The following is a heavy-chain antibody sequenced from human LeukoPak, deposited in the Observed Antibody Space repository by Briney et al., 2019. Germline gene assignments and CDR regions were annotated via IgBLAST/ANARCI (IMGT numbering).Heavy chain of an antibody. D-gene: IGHD2-2*01. Sequence: SETLSLTCTVSGGSISSSSYYWGWVRQPPGTGLEWVGSIYYSGSTYYNPSLKSRVTISVDTSKNQFSLKLSSVTAADTPVYYCARSIRSLLVPAANRNWFDPWGQGTLVTVSS. CDR3: ARSIRSLLVPAANRNWFDP. CDR1: GGSISSSSYY. J-gene: IGHJ5*02. V-gene: IGHV4-39*01. CDR2: IYYSGST.